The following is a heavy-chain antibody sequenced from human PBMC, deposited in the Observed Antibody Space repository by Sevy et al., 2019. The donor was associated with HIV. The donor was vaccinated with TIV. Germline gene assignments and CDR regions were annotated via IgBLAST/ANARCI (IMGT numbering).Heavy chain of an antibody. J-gene: IGHJ5*02. CDR2: ISYDGSNK. D-gene: IGHD1-20*01. CDR1: GFTFSSYA. V-gene: IGHV3-30*04. CDR3: AREGITGTLDWFDP. Sequence: GGSLRLSCAASGFTFSSYAMHWVRQAPGKGLEWVAVISYDGSNKYYADSVKGRFTISRDNSKNTLYLQMNSLRAEDTAVYYCAREGITGTLDWFDPRGQGTLVTVSS.